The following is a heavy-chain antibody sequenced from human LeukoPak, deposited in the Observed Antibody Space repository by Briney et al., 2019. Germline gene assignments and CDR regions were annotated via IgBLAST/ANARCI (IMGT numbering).Heavy chain of an antibody. D-gene: IGHD3-10*01. CDR1: GFTFDDYT. CDR2: ISWDGGST. J-gene: IGHJ4*02. CDR3: AKDIAAPITMVGGFDY. V-gene: IGHV3-43*01. Sequence: PGGSLRLSCAASGFTFDDYTMHWVRQAPGEGLEWVSLISWDGGSTYYADSVKGRFTISRDNSKNSLYLQMNSLRTEDTALYYCAKDIAAPITMVGGFDYWGQGTLVTVSS.